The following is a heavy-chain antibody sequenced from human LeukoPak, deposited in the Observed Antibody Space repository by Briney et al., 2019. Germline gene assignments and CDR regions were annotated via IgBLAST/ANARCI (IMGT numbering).Heavy chain of an antibody. CDR2: IWPGDSDA. V-gene: IGHV5-51*01. CDR3: ARCSSSGDCFYFDY. D-gene: IGHD2-21*02. J-gene: IGHJ4*02. CDR1: GYSFPSYW. Sequence: GESLKIFCKGSGYSFPSYWIGWVRQVPGKGLEWMGIIWPGDSDARYSPSFQGQVTISVDKSIATAYMQWSTLKASDTAMYYCARCSSSGDCFYFDYWGQGSLVTVSS.